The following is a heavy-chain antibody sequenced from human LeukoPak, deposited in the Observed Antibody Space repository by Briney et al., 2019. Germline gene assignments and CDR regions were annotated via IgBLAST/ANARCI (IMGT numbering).Heavy chain of an antibody. CDR3: ANQGGRPSSGSFGY. Sequence: PGRSLRLSCAASGFTFSSYAMHWVRQAPGKGLEWVAVISYDGSNKYYADSVKGRFTISRDNSKNTLYLQMNSLRAEDTAIYYCANQGGRPSSGSFGYWGQGTLVTVSS. J-gene: IGHJ4*02. D-gene: IGHD3-10*01. V-gene: IGHV3-30*04. CDR2: ISYDGSNK. CDR1: GFTFSSYA.